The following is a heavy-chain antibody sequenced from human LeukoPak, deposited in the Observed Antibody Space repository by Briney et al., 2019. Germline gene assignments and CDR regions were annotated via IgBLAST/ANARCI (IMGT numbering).Heavy chain of an antibody. D-gene: IGHD4-17*01. CDR2: LFHSGST. Sequence: KPRETLSLTRTVSGYSISSVYSWGWIRQPPGKGLEWVGSLFHSGSTYYNPSLKSRVTISVDTYKNQFSLKLSSVTAADTAVYYCAREVYGIDYWGQGTLVTVSS. CDR3: AREVYGIDY. CDR1: GYSISSVYS. V-gene: IGHV4-38-2*02. J-gene: IGHJ4*02.